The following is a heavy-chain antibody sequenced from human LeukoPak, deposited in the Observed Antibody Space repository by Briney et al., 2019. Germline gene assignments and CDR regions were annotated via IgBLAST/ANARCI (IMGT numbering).Heavy chain of an antibody. V-gene: IGHV3-30*18. D-gene: IGHD3-3*01. CDR3: AQAAFWSGYSSY. CDR2: ISYDGSNK. Sequence: GSLRLSCAASGFTFSSYGMHWVRQAPGKGLEWVAVISYDGSNKYYAYSVKGRFTISRDNSKNTLYLQMNSLRAEDTAVYYCAQAAFWSGYSSYWGQGTLVTVSS. J-gene: IGHJ4*02. CDR1: GFTFSSYG.